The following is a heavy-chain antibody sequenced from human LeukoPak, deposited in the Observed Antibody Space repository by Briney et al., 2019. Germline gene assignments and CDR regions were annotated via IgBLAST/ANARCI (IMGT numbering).Heavy chain of an antibody. CDR3: TRNRGGNDPFDI. CDR2: ISSNGGST. CDR1: GFTFSSYA. V-gene: IGHV3-64*01. J-gene: IGHJ3*02. D-gene: IGHD4-23*01. Sequence: PGGSPRLSCAASGFTFSSYAMHWVRQAPGKGLEYVSAISSNGGSTYYANSVRARFTISRDNSKDTLYLQMGSPRAEDMAVYYCTRNRGGNDPFDIWGHGTIVTVSS.